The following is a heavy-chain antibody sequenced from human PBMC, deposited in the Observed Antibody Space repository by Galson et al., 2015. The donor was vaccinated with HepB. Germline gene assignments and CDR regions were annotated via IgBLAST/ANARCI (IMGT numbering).Heavy chain of an antibody. Sequence: ETLSLTCTVSGGSISSYYWSWIRQPPGKGLEWIGYIYYSGSTNYNPSLKSRVTISVDTSKNQFSLKLSSVTAADTAVYYCARHSIVVVPAAHFDYWGQGTLVTVSS. CDR1: GGSISSYY. D-gene: IGHD2-2*01. J-gene: IGHJ4*02. CDR3: ARHSIVVVPAAHFDY. CDR2: IYYSGST. V-gene: IGHV4-59*08.